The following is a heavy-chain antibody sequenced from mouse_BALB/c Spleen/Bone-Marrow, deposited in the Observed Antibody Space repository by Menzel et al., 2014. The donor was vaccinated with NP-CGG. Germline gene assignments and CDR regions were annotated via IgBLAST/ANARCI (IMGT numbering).Heavy chain of an antibody. V-gene: IGHV1-22*01. CDR1: GYTFSDYT. CDR2: VNPNIGGT. J-gene: IGHJ2*01. CDR3: ARGRWYY. Sequence: EVQLVESGPELVKPGASVKISCKTSGYTFSDYTLHWVKQSHGKSLEWIGGVNPNIGGTSYNQKFKGKASLTVIKSSTTAYMELRSLTSDASAVYYCARGRWYYWGQGTTLTVSS. D-gene: IGHD2-3*01.